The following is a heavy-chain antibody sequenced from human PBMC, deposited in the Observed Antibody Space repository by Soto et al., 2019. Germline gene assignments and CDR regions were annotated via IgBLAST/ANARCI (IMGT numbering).Heavy chain of an antibody. J-gene: IGHJ4*02. D-gene: IGHD3-10*01. Sequence: ASARVSCQSSGYTFTGYYMHWVRQAPGQGLEWMGIINPSGGSTSYAQKFQGRVTMTRDTSTSTVYMELSSLRSEDTAVYYCARDQDGSGRYCLHWGQGTLVTVSS. V-gene: IGHV1-46*01. CDR2: INPSGGST. CDR3: ARDQDGSGRYCLH. CDR1: GYTFTGYY.